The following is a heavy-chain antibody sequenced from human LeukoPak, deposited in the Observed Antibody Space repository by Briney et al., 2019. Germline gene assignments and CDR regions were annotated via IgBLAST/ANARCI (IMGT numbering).Heavy chain of an antibody. Sequence: GRSLRLSCKASGFTFGDYVMSWVRQAPGKGLEWVGFIRSKTYGGTTEYAASVRGRFTISRDDSTSVAYLQMNSLKSEDTAVYYCNRQTTVTTYVDYWGQGTLVTVSS. D-gene: IGHD4-17*01. J-gene: IGHJ4*02. CDR1: GFTFGDYV. CDR2: IRSKTYGGTT. V-gene: IGHV3-49*04. CDR3: NRQTTVTTYVDY.